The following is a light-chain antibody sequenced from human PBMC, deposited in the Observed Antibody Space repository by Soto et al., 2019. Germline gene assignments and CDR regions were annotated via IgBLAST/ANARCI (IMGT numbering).Light chain of an antibody. CDR3: CSHAGSSAV. CDR1: SSDVGGYNH. V-gene: IGLV2-11*01. CDR2: DVS. Sequence: QSVLAQPHSVSGSPGQSVTISCTGTSSDVGGYNHVSWYQQHPGKAPKLIIYDVSTRPSGVPDRFSGSKSGNTASLTISGLQAEDEADYYCCSHAGSSAVFGTGTKVTVL. J-gene: IGLJ1*01.